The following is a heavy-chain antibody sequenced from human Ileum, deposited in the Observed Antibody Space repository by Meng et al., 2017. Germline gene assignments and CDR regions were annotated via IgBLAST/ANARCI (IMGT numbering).Heavy chain of an antibody. CDR2: INHGGNT. J-gene: IGHJ4*02. D-gene: IGHD3-22*01. V-gene: IGHV4-34*01. Sequence: GLQQGAGRRLEPPAHTLSLGWAVGGSLIGYDRCCISQTPGNGLEWIGEINHGGNTNYNPSLKSRVTRSIDTARDQFSLKLTSVTAADTAVYYCARVELRGDTRDSCGLDHWGQGTLVTVSS. CDR1: GSLIGYD. CDR3: ARVELRGDTRDSCGLDH.